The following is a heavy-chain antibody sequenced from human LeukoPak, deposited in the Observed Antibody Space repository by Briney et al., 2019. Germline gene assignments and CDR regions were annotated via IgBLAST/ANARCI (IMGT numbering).Heavy chain of an antibody. CDR3: ARGGKGRFLTHHYYMDV. CDR2: IIPIFGTT. CDR1: GGTFSSYA. V-gene: IGHV1-69*05. Sequence: SVKVSCKASGGTFSSYAISWVRQAPGQGLAWMGGIIPIFGTTNSAQKFQGRVTITTDESTRTAYMELSSLRSEDTAVYYCARGGKGRFLTHHYYMDVWGKGTMVTVSS. J-gene: IGHJ6*03. D-gene: IGHD3-3*01.